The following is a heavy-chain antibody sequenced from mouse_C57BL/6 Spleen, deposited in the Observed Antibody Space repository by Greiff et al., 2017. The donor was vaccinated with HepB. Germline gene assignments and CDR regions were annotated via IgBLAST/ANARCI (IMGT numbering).Heavy chain of an antibody. CDR2: IYPGGGYT. J-gene: IGHJ2*01. CDR3: ARGGPYYYGSSEYFDY. CDR1: GYTFTNYW. V-gene: IGHV1-63*01. D-gene: IGHD1-1*01. Sequence: VQLQQSGAELVRPGTSVKMSCKASGYTFTNYWIGWAKQRPGHGLEWIGDIYPGGGYTNYNEKFKGKATLTADKSSSTAYMQCSSLTSEDSAIYYCARGGPYYYGSSEYFDYWGQGTTLTVSS.